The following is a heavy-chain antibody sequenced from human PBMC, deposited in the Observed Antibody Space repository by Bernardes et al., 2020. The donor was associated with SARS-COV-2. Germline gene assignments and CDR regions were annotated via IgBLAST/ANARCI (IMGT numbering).Heavy chain of an antibody. CDR2: TRNRANSYTT. Sequence: GGSLRLSCAASGFTFSDHYMDWVRQAPGKGLEWVGRTRNRANSYTTEYAASVKGRFTISRDDSKNSLYLQMNSLKTEDTAVYYCARTSNCGGDCWGHFQHWGQGTLVTVSS. V-gene: IGHV3-72*01. CDR3: ARTSNCGGDCWGHFQH. D-gene: IGHD2-21*02. CDR1: GFTFSDHY. J-gene: IGHJ1*01.